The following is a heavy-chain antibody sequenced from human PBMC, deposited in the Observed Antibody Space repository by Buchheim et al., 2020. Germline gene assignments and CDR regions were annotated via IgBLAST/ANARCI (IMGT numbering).Heavy chain of an antibody. D-gene: IGHD3-16*02. V-gene: IGHV3-30*18. J-gene: IGHJ4*02. CDR2: MSFDGSNK. CDR3: AKSVITFGGVIDDY. Sequence: QVQLVESGGGVVQPGRSLRLSCAASGFTFRSYGMHWVRQAPGKGLEWVAVMSFDGSNKYYADSVKGRFTISRDNSKKKLYLQMNSLRAEDTAVYYCAKSVITFGGVIDDYWGQGTL. CDR1: GFTFRSYG.